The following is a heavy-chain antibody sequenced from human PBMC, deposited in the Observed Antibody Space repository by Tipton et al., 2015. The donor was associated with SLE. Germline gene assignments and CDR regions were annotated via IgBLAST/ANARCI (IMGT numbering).Heavy chain of an antibody. CDR1: GFTFSSYA. D-gene: IGHD3-10*01. J-gene: IGHJ6*02. CDR2: ISYDGSNK. Sequence: SLRLSCAASGFTFSSYAMHWVRQAPGKGLEWVAVISYDGSNKYYADSVKGRFTISRDNSKNTLYLQMNSLRAEDTAVYYCARTLLWFRDQYGMDVWGQGTTVTVSS. V-gene: IGHV3-30*04. CDR3: ARTLLWFRDQYGMDV.